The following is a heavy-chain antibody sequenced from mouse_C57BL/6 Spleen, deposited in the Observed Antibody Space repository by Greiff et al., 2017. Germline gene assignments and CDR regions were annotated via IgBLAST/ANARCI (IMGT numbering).Heavy chain of an antibody. CDR2: INYDGSST. CDR3: AREGYGPPDWYFDV. V-gene: IGHV5-16*01. Sequence: EVKLMESEGGLVQPGSSMKLSCTASGFTFSDYYMAWVRQVPEKGLEWVANINYDGSSTYYLDSLKSRFIISRDNAKNILYLQMSSLKSEDTATYYCAREGYGPPDWYFDVWGTGTTVTVSS. D-gene: IGHD1-1*01. J-gene: IGHJ1*03. CDR1: GFTFSDYY.